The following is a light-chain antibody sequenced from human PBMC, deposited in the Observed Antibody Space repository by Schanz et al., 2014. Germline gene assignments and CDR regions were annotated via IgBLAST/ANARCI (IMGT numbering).Light chain of an antibody. CDR3: QQYATSPRT. CDR2: GAS. CDR1: QSVSSN. V-gene: IGKV3-15*01. Sequence: ETVMTQSPGTLSVSPGERATLSCRASQSVSSNLAWYQQKPGQAPRLLIYGASTRATGIPARFSGSGSGTEFTLTISSLQSEDFAVYYCQQYATSPRTFGQGTKVEIK. J-gene: IGKJ1*01.